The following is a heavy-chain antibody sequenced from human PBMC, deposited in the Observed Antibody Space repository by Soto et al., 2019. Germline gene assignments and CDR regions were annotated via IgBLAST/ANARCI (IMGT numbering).Heavy chain of an antibody. CDR1: GYSISSGYY. CDR3: ARVNLWFGESSTDIYGMDV. V-gene: IGHV4-38-2*01. Sequence: SETLSLTCAVSGYSISSGYYWGWIRPPGGGLEWIGSIYHSGSTYYNPSLKSRVTISVDTSKNQFSLKLSSVTAADTAVYYCARVNLWFGESSTDIYGMDVWGQGTTVTVSS. J-gene: IGHJ6*02. CDR2: IYHSGST. D-gene: IGHD3-10*01.